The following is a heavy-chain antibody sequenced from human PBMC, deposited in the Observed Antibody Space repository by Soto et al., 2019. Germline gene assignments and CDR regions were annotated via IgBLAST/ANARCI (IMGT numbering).Heavy chain of an antibody. V-gene: IGHV3-30-3*01. CDR2: ISYDGSNK. CDR3: ARAPGHSVHSSGWQIDY. J-gene: IGHJ4*02. D-gene: IGHD6-19*01. Sequence: GGSLRLSCAASGFTFSSYAMHWVRQAPGKGLEWVAVISYDGSNKYYADSVKGRSTISRDNSKNTLHLQVNSLRTEDTALYYCARAPGHSVHSSGWQIDYWGQGTLVTVSS. CDR1: GFTFSSYA.